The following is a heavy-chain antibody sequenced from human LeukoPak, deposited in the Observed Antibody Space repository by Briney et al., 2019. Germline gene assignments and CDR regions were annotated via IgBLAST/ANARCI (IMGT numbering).Heavy chain of an antibody. D-gene: IGHD3-16*01. CDR3: GRQGGGGLASVWFDP. CDR2: IYSRGIT. J-gene: IGHJ5*02. V-gene: IGHV4-4*09. Sequence: SETLSLTCTVSGYSISSYCWGWLRQPPGKGLEWVGYIYSRGITNNNPSLESRVIISIDATKNQYVLMLSSVTAAEAAVYYCGRQGGGGLASVWFDPWGQGTLVTVSS. CDR1: GYSISSYC.